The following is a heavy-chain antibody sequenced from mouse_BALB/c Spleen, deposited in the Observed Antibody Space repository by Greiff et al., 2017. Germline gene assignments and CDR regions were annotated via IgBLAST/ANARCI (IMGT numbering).Heavy chain of an antibody. CDR3: ASYCGSSYYYAMDY. D-gene: IGHD1-1*01. CDR2: IYPGDGDT. Sequence: QVQLKQSGPELVKPGASVKISCKASGYAFSSSWMNWVKQRPGQGLEWIGRIYPGDGDTNYNGKFKGKATLTADKSSSTAYMQLSSLTSVDSAVYFCASYCGSSYYYAMDYWGQGTSVTVSA. V-gene: IGHV1-82*01. CDR1: GYAFSSSW. J-gene: IGHJ4*01.